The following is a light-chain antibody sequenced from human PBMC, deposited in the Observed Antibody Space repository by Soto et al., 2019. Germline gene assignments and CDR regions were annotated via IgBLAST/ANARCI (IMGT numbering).Light chain of an antibody. CDR1: QGISNY. J-gene: IGKJ1*01. Sequence: DIQMTQSPSSLSASVGDRVTITCRASQGISNYLAWYQQKPGKVTKLLIYSASTLQSGVPSRLRGSRSGTDFTLNNSSLQPEDVATYYCQKYNSAPWTFGQGTKVEIK. CDR2: SAS. CDR3: QKYNSAPWT. V-gene: IGKV1-27*01.